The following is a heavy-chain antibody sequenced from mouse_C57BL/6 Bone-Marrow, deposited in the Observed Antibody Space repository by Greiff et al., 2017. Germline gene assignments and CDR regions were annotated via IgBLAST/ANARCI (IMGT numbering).Heavy chain of an antibody. CDR1: GYAFSSSW. Sequence: QVQLQQSGPELVKPGASVKISCKASGYAFSSSWMNWVKQRPGKGLEWIGRIYPGDGDTNYNGKFKGKATLTADKSSSTAYMQLSSLTSEDSAVYVCASGITTVVPFDYWGQGTTLTVSS. CDR2: IYPGDGDT. CDR3: ASGITTVVPFDY. D-gene: IGHD1-1*01. J-gene: IGHJ2*01. V-gene: IGHV1-82*01.